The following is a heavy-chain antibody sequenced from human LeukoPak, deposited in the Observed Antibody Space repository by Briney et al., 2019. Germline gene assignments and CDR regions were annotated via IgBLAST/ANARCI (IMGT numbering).Heavy chain of an antibody. Sequence: ASVKVSCKASGYTFTSLDVNWVRQAPGQRLEWMGWINVGNANTKYSQKLQGRVTITRDTSASTAYMELSTLRSEDTAVYYCARVPYYYDNNWFDPWGQGTLVTVSS. CDR1: GYTFTSLD. D-gene: IGHD3-22*01. J-gene: IGHJ5*02. CDR2: INVGNANT. V-gene: IGHV1-3*01. CDR3: ARVPYYYDNNWFDP.